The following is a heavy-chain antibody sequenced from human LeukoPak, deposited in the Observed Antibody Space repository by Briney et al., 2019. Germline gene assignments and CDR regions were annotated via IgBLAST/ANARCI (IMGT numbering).Heavy chain of an antibody. J-gene: IGHJ6*02. V-gene: IGHV3-66*01. CDR2: IYSGGST. D-gene: IGHD3-22*01. Sequence: GGSLRLSCAASGFTVSSNYMSWVRQAPGKGLERVSVIYSGGSTYYADSVKGRFTISRDNSKNTLYLQMNSLRAEDTAVYYCARDRFRYYDSSGYYYYYYGMDVWGQGTTVTVSS. CDR3: ARDRFRYYDSSGYYYYYYGMDV. CDR1: GFTVSSNY.